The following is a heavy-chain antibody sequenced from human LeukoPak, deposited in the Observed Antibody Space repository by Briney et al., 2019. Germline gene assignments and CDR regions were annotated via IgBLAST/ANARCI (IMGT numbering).Heavy chain of an antibody. J-gene: IGHJ4*02. D-gene: IGHD2-8*02. Sequence: KPGGSLRLSCAASGFTLSSYSMNWVRQPPGKGLEWVSSIFPSGGEIHYADSVRGRFTISRDNSKSTLSLQMNSLRAEDTAIYYCATYRQVLLPFESWGQGTLVTVSS. CDR3: ATYRQVLLPFES. V-gene: IGHV3-21*04. CDR2: IFPSGGEI. CDR1: GFTLSSYS.